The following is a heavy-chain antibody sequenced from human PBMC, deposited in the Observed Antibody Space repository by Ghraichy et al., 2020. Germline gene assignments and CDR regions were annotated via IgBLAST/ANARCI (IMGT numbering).Heavy chain of an antibody. Sequence: ASVKVSCKTSGYSFINYGITWVRQAPGQGLEWMGWITTSRGNTQSARKLQGRVTMRTDTSTGTAYMELGSLRSGDTAVYYCARGINWFDPWGQGTLVTVSS. CDR2: ITTSRGNT. CDR1: GYSFINYG. CDR3: ARGINWFDP. V-gene: IGHV1-18*01. D-gene: IGHD5-24*01. J-gene: IGHJ5*02.